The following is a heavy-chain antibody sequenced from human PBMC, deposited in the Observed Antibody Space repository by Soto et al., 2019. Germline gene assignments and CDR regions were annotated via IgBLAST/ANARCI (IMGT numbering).Heavy chain of an antibody. V-gene: IGHV1-18*01. D-gene: IGHD1-26*01. CDR3: ARANSGSYHDAFDI. CDR2: ISAYNANT. CDR1: RYSFISYG. Sequence: ASVKVSCKASRYSFISYGISWVRRAPGQGLEWMGWISAYNANTNYAQKLQGRVTMTTDTSTSTAYMELRSLRSDDTAVYYCARANSGSYHDAFDIWGQGTMVTVS. J-gene: IGHJ3*02.